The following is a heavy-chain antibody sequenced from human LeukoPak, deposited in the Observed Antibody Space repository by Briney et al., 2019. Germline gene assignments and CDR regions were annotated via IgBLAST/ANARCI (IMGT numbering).Heavy chain of an antibody. D-gene: IGHD1-26*01. Sequence: YTFTXXXINXXXQATGQGLEWMGWMNPNSGNTGYAQKFQGRVTMTRNTSISTAYMELSSLRSEDTAVYYCARVTSWDPHGMDVWGQGTTVTVSS. CDR2: MNPNSGNT. V-gene: IGHV1-8*01. J-gene: IGHJ6*02. CDR1: YTFTXXX. CDR3: ARVTSWDPHGMDV.